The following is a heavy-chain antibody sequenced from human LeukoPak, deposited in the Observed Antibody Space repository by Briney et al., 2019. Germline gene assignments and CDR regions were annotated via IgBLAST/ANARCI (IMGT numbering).Heavy chain of an antibody. J-gene: IGHJ4*02. V-gene: IGHV3-21*01. CDR2: ISVNSNYI. CDR1: GFTFRSYS. CDR3: ARDQGDF. Sequence: GGSLRLSCAASGFTFRSYSMNWVRQTPRRGLEWVSSISVNSNYIYYADSVKGRFTISRDNAKNSLYLQMNSLRVEDTAVYYCARDQGDFWGQGTLVTVSS.